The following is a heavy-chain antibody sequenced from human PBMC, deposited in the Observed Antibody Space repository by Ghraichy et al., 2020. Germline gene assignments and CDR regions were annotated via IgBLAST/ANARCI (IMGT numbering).Heavy chain of an antibody. D-gene: IGHD1-1*01. CDR2: IYYIGTT. V-gene: IGHV4-61*01. CDR1: GGSVSSGNFY. CDR3: ARTGQRSLDV. Sequence: SQTLSLTCTVSGGSVSSGNFYWNWIRQSPGKRPEWIGYIYYIGTTNYNPSLESRVTISIDTSRRHLSLRLNSVTAADTAVYYCARTGQRSLDVWGQGTSVIVS. J-gene: IGHJ6*02.